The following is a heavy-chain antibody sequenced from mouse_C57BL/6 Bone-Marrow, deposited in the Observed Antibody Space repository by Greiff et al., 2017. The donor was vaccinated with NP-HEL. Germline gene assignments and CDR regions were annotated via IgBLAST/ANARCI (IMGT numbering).Heavy chain of an antibody. CDR2: IYPGDGDT. CDR3: ASPIYRGWCAY. CDR1: GYAFSSSW. Sequence: QVQLKQSGPELVKPGASVKISCKASGYAFSSSWMNWVKQRPGKGLEWIGRIYPGDGDTNYNGKFKGKATLTADKSSSTAYMQLSSLTSEDSAVYFCASPIYRGWCAYWGQGTLVTVSA. V-gene: IGHV1-82*01. J-gene: IGHJ3*01. D-gene: IGHD2-1*01.